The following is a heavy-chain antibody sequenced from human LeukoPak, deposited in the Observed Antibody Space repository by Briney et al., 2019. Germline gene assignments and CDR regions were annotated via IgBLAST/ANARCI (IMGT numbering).Heavy chain of an antibody. CDR3: AKDRGGRLRPVGFDY. V-gene: IGHV3-9*01. CDR2: ISWNSGSI. Sequence: PGRSLRLSCAASGFTFDDYAMHWVRQAPGKGLEWVSGISWNSGSIGYADSVKGRFTISRDNAKNSLYLQMNSLRAEDTALYYCAKDRGGRLRPVGFDYWGQGTLVTVSS. J-gene: IGHJ4*02. CDR1: GFTFDDYA. D-gene: IGHD5-12*01.